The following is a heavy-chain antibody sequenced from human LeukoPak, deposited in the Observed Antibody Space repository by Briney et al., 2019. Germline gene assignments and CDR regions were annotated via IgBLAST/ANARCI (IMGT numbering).Heavy chain of an antibody. CDR3: ARDRDYAFDS. V-gene: IGHV3-48*02. J-gene: IGHJ4*02. CDR2: IGGTHSNI. Sequence: GGSLRLSCAVSGFTFSIYSMNWVRQAPGKGLEWVSYIGGTHSNIYYADSVKGRFTISRDDAKNSLYLQMNSLRDEDTAVYYCARDRDYAFDSWGQGTLVTVSS. D-gene: IGHD4-17*01. CDR1: GFTFSIYS.